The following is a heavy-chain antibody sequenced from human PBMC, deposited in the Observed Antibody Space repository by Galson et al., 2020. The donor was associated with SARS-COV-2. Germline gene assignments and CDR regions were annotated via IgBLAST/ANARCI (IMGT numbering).Heavy chain of an antibody. Sequence: TLSLTCAVYGGSFSDYSWTWVRQPPGKGLEWIGEISHSGSTNYSPSLKSRVFMSVDTSKNQFSLKLSSVTAADTAVYYCARGGSRPIMAFDYYYFYMDVWGKGTTVTVSS. D-gene: IGHD3-10*01. CDR1: GGSFSDYS. J-gene: IGHJ6*03. CDR2: ISHSGST. V-gene: IGHV4-34*01. CDR3: ARGGSRPIMAFDYYYFYMDV.